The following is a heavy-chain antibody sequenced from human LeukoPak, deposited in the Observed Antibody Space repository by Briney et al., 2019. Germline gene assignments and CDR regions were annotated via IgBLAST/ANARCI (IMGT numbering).Heavy chain of an antibody. V-gene: IGHV4-59*01. CDR3: ARARSSWYGH. Sequence: SETLSPTCTVSGGSISSYYWSWIRQPPGKGLEWIGYIYYSGSTNYNPSLKSRVTISVDTSKNQFSLKLSSVTAADTAVYYCARARSSWYGHWGQGTLVTVSS. CDR1: GGSISSYY. CDR2: IYYSGST. D-gene: IGHD6-13*01. J-gene: IGHJ5*02.